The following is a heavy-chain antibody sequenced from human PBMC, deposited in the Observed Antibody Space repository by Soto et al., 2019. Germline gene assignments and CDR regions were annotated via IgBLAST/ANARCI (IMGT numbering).Heavy chain of an antibody. V-gene: IGHV4-39*01. CDR2: IYYSGST. J-gene: IGHJ6*02. Sequence: PSETLSLTCTVSGGSISSSSYYWGWIRQPPGKGLELIGIIYYSGSTYYNPSLKSRVTISVDTSKNQFSLKLSSVTAADTAVYYCARRKLGWADYYYGMDVWGQGTTVTVSS. CDR1: GGSISSSSYY. CDR3: ARRKLGWADYYYGMDV. D-gene: IGHD7-27*01.